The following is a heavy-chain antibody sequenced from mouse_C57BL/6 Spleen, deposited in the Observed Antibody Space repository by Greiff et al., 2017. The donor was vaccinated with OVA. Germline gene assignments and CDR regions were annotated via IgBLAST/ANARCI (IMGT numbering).Heavy chain of an antibody. J-gene: IGHJ4*01. CDR3: VKALRRGARDY. Sequence: EVKLMESGGGLVQPGASLRLSCAASGFTFTDYYMRWVRQPPGTAPEWLALIRYTAHGYTTEYTASVKGRFTISRDNSQNILYLQRNTLRAEDSATYYCVKALRRGARDYWGQGTSVTVSS. V-gene: IGHV7-4*01. CDR1: GFTFTDYY. CDR2: IRYTAHGYTT.